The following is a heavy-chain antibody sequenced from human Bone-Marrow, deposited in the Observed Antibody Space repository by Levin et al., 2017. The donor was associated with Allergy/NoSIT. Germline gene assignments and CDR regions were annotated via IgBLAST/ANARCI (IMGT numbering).Heavy chain of an antibody. V-gene: IGHV3-13*01. CDR3: AREGGYCANGVCSRFDY. D-gene: IGHD2-8*01. CDR2: IGTAGDT. Sequence: GESLKISCATSGFTFRNYDMHWVRQSTGKGLEWVSTIGTAGDTYYPGSVKGRFTISRENAKNSLYLQMSDLRAGDTAIYYCAREGGYCANGVCSRFDYWGQGTLVTVSS. J-gene: IGHJ4*02. CDR1: GFTFRNYD.